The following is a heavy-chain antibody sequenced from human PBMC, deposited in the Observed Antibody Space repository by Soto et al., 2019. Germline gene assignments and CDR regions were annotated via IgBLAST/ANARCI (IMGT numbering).Heavy chain of an antibody. CDR1: GFSFNTYT. CDR2: ISSSGSYI. Sequence: EVQLVESGGGLVKPGGSLRLSCAASGFSFNTYTMNWVRQAPGKGLEWVSSISSSGSYIYYTDSVKGRLTISRDNAKNSLYLQMDSLSAEDTAVYYCASLSRFALDFWGQGTLVTVSS. J-gene: IGHJ4*02. CDR3: ASLSRFALDF. V-gene: IGHV3-21*01. D-gene: IGHD3-10*01.